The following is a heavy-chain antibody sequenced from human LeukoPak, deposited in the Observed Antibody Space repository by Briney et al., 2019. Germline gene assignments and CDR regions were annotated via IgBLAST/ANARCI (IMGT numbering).Heavy chain of an antibody. D-gene: IGHD3-3*01. CDR1: GGSISSGGYS. J-gene: IGHJ3*02. Sequence: SETLSLTCAVSGGSISSGGYSWSWIRQHPGKGLEWIGYIYYSGSTYYNPSLKSRVTISVDTSKNQFSLKLSSVTAADTAVYYCARGITAFDIWGQGTMVTVSS. CDR2: IYYSGST. V-gene: IGHV4-31*11. CDR3: ARGITAFDI.